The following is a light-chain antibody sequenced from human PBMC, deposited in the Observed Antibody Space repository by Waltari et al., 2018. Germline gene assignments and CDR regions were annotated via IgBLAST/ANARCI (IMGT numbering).Light chain of an antibody. V-gene: IGLV1-44*01. CDR1: GSNIGART. J-gene: IGLJ2*01. Sequence: QSVLTQSPSTSGTPGQTVTIFCSGSGSNIGARTVNWYQQLPGTAPKLLIYSNNPRPSGVPDRFSGSKSGSSASLAISRLQSEDEADYYCAAWDDTLNSVLFGGGTKLTVL. CDR2: SNN. CDR3: AAWDDTLNSVL.